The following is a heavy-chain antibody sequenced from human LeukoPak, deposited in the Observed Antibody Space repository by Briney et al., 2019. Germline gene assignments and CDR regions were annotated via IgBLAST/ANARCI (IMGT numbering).Heavy chain of an antibody. Sequence: PSETLSLTCTVSGGSISSYYWSWIRQPPGKGLEWIGYIYYSGSTNYNPSLKSRVTISVDTSKNQFSLKLSSVTAADTAVYYCAREQQLMIGDWFDPWGQGTLVTVSS. V-gene: IGHV4-59*12. D-gene: IGHD6-13*01. CDR3: AREQQLMIGDWFDP. CDR2: IYYSGST. J-gene: IGHJ5*02. CDR1: GGSISSYY.